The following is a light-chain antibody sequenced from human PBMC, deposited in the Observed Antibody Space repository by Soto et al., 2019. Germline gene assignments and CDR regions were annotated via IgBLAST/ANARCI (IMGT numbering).Light chain of an antibody. CDR1: SGHSSYA. CDR3: QTWGTGIVV. CDR2: LNSDGSH. J-gene: IGLJ3*02. Sequence: QPVLTQSPSASASLGASVKLTCTLSSGHSSYAIAWHQQQTEKSPRYLMKLNSDGSHNKGDGIPDRFSGSSSGAERYLTISSLQSEDEADYYCQTWGTGIVVFGAGTKLTVL. V-gene: IGLV4-69*01.